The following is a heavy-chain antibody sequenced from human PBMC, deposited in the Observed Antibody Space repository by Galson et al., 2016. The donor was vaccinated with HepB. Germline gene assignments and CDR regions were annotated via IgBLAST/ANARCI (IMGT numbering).Heavy chain of an antibody. J-gene: IGHJ2*01. D-gene: IGHD3-22*01. CDR1: GFTLSNYD. CDR2: IGTAGDT. V-gene: IGHV3-13*01. Sequence: SLRLSCAASGFTLSNYDLHCVRQDTRNALEWVASIGTAGDTNYLGSVTGRYTISRENAKRSQYLQMNSLTDGDTAVYYCARESLRSGLWYFNLWGQGTLVSVSS. CDR3: ARESLRSGLWYFNL.